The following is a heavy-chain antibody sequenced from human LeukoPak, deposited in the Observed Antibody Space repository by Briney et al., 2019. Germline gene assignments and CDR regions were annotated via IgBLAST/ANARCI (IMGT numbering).Heavy chain of an antibody. Sequence: PGGSLRLSCAASGFTMSSHGMTWVRQAPGKGLEWVSAFSGSGGSTYYADSVKGRFTISRDKSKNTLYLQMNRLRAEDTATYYCARGGSGPVSKGVCYDWGQGILVTVSS. V-gene: IGHV3-23*01. J-gene: IGHJ4*02. CDR3: ARGGSGPVSKGVCYD. CDR1: GFTMSSHG. D-gene: IGHD2-8*01. CDR2: FSGSGGST.